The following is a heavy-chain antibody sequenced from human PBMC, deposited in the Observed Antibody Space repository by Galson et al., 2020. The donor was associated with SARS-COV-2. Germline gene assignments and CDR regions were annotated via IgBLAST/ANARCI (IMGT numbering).Heavy chain of an antibody. V-gene: IGHV3-74*01. CDR3: ARNRAWSWYLDL. D-gene: IGHD3-3*01. CDR1: RFSISDYW. CDR2: VYSNGNSN. J-gene: IGHJ2*01. Sequence: TGGTLSLSCGGSRFSISDYWIHWIRQAPGKGLEWISRVYSNGNSNSYADSVKGRFTISRANARHTVQLHMCAASVEETAVYFCARNRAWSWYLDLWGPGTLVTVS.